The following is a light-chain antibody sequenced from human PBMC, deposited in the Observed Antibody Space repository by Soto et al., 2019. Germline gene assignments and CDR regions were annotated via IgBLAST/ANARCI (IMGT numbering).Light chain of an antibody. J-gene: IGKJ5*01. CDR1: QSVSSSY. V-gene: IGKV3-20*01. CDR2: GAS. Sequence: EIVLTQSPGTLSLSPGERATLSCRASQSVSSSYLAWYQQKPGQAPRLLIYGASSRATGIPDRFSGSGSGTDFPLTISRLEPEGFAVYYCQQYGSPPVTFGQGTRLAIK. CDR3: QQYGSPPVT.